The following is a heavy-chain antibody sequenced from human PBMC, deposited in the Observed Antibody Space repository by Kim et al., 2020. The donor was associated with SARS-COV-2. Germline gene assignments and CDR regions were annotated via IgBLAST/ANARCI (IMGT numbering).Heavy chain of an antibody. J-gene: IGHJ4*01. Sequence: SETLSLTCTVSGASIASSVYYWGWVRQPPGRGLEWFGSIYFGGNTYYSPSLKSRVTISVHTSKSQFSLQLTSVTAADTAVYYCATPGNTDSSGYSYFDY. CDR2: IYFGGNT. CDR3: ATPGNTDSSGYSYFDY. CDR1: GASIASSVYY. D-gene: IGHD3-22*01. V-gene: IGHV4-39*01.